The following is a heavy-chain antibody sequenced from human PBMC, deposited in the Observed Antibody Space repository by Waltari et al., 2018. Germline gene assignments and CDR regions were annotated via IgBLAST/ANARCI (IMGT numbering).Heavy chain of an antibody. V-gene: IGHV4-34*01. CDR1: GGPFRSYY. J-gene: IGHJ3*01. CDR3: ARISGLDYATPM. CDR2: INHAGNI. Sequence: QVQLQQWGAGLLKPSETLSLTCRVRGGPFRSYYWRWIRQSPGKGLEWIGEINHAGNIHYNPSFKSRVTMSIDTARNQFSLEVKSVIAADTAVYFCARISGLDYATPMWGLGTVVTVSS. D-gene: IGHD5-12*01.